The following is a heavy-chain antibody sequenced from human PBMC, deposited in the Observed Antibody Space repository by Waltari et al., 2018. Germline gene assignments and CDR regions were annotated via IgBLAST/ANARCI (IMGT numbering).Heavy chain of an antibody. CDR2: ISYDGSNK. J-gene: IGHJ4*02. CDR1: GYTFTGYY. V-gene: IGHV3-30*16. D-gene: IGHD2-21*02. CDR3: ARDSRYGGNSRGGYFDY. Sequence: QVQLVQSGAEVKKPGASVKVSCKASGYTFTGYYMHWVRQAPGKGLEWVAVISYDGSNKYYADSVKGRFTISRDNSKNTLYLQMNSLRAEDTAVYYCARDSRYGGNSRGGYFDYWGQGTLVTVSS.